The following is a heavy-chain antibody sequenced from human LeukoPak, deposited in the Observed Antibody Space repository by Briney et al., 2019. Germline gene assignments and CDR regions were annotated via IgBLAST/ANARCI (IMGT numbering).Heavy chain of an antibody. J-gene: IGHJ6*02. CDR3: ARSDSSSSLVLGSYYGMDV. CDR2: IYYSGST. V-gene: IGHV4-59*08. D-gene: IGHD6-6*01. CDR1: GGSISSYY. Sequence: SETLSLTCTVSGGSISSYYWSWIRQPPGKGLEWIGYIYYSGSTNYNPSLKSRVTISVDTSKNQFSLKLSSVTAADTAVYYCARSDSSSSLVLGSYYGMDVWGQGTTVTVSS.